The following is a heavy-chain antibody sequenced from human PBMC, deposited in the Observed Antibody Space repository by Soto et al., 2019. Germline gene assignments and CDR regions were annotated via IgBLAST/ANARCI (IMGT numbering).Heavy chain of an antibody. CDR1: EFTFDKYY. V-gene: IGHV3-7*01. D-gene: IGHD1-20*01. CDR3: ARGNWNYYYGFDV. CDR2: IKPDGSEQ. Sequence: EVQLVESGGGLVQPGGSLRLSCAASEFTFDKYYMTWVRQAPGKVPEWVANIKPDGSEQYYVDSVKGRFTISRDNANNSLYLQMNSLRAEDTAVYFCARGNWNYYYGFDVWGQGTTFTVSS. J-gene: IGHJ6*02.